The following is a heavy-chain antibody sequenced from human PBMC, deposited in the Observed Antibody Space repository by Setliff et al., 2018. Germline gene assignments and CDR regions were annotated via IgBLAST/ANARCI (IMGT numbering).Heavy chain of an antibody. CDR3: AKAASPLFGILGVEYHFDS. CDR2: ISSSGSTI. D-gene: IGHD3-3*01. J-gene: IGHJ4*02. Sequence: GESLRLSCAASGFTFSTYEMNWVRQAPGKGLEWVSYISSSGSTIYYVDSVKGRFTISRDNAKNSLYLQMNSLRAEDTAVYYCAKAASPLFGILGVEYHFDSWGQGKLVTVSS. V-gene: IGHV3-48*03. CDR1: GFTFSTYE.